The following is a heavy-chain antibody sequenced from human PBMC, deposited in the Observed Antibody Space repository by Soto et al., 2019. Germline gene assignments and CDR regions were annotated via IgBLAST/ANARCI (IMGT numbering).Heavy chain of an antibody. CDR3: ARHLHPTTGYCPSTSCYHFDY. CDR2: IYYSGST. J-gene: IGHJ4*02. V-gene: IGHV4-39*01. Sequence: PSETLSLTCTVSGGSISSSSYYWGWIRQPPGKGLEWIGSIYYSGSTYYNPSLKSRVTISVDTSKNQFSLKLSSVTAADTAVYYCARHLHPTTGYCPSTSCYHFDYWGQGTLVTVSS. D-gene: IGHD2-2*01. CDR1: GGSISSSSYY.